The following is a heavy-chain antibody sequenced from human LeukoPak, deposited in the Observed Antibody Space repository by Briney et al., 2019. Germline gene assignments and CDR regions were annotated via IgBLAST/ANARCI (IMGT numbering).Heavy chain of an antibody. Sequence: SETLSLTCTVSGGSISSYYWSWIRQPPGKGLEWIGEINHSGSTNYNPSLKSRVTISVDTSKNQFSLKLSSVTAADTAVYYCARGRFRFGDYWGQGTLVTVSS. V-gene: IGHV4-34*01. J-gene: IGHJ4*02. D-gene: IGHD3-10*01. CDR1: GGSISSYY. CDR2: INHSGST. CDR3: ARGRFRFGDY.